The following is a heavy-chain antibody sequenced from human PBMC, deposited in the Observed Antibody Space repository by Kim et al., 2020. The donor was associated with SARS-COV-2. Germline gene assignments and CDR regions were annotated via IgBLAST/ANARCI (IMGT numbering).Heavy chain of an antibody. J-gene: IGHJ4*02. D-gene: IGHD1-1*01. CDR3: ATDPGLDY. CDR2: EGET. Sequence: EGETIYAQKCQGRVTMTEETSTDTAYMELSSLRSEDTAVYYCATDPGLDYWGQGTLVTVSS. V-gene: IGHV1-24*01.